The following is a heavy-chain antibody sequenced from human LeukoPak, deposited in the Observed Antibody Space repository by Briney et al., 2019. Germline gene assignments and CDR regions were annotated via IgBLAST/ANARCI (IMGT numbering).Heavy chain of an antibody. V-gene: IGHV4-34*01. J-gene: IGHJ3*02. D-gene: IGHD5-18*01. CDR1: GGSFSGYY. Sequence: SETLSLTCAVYGGSFSGYYWSWIRQPPGKGLEWIGEINHSGSTNYNPSLKSRVTISVDTSKNQFSLKLSSVTAADTAVYYCARGKRSGHSYGSAIGGAFDIWGQGTMVTVSS. CDR2: INHSGST. CDR3: ARGKRSGHSYGSAIGGAFDI.